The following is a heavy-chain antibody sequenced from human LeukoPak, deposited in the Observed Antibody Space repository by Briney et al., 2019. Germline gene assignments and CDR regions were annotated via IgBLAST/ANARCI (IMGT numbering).Heavy chain of an antibody. Sequence: GGSLRLSCAASGFTFDDYAMHWVRQAPGKGLEWVSGISWNSGSIGYADSVKGRFTISRDNAKNTLYLQMISLRAEDTALYYCAKDKEGFSTMPDYWGQGTLVTVSS. J-gene: IGHJ4*02. CDR3: AKDKEGFSTMPDY. CDR1: GFTFDDYA. V-gene: IGHV3-9*01. CDR2: ISWNSGSI. D-gene: IGHD2/OR15-2a*01.